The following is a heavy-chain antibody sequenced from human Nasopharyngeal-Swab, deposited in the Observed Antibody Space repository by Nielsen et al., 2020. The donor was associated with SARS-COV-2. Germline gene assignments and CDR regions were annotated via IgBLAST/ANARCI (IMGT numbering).Heavy chain of an antibody. D-gene: IGHD3-3*01. CDR1: GYTLTELS. V-gene: IGHV1-24*01. Sequence: ASVKVSCKVSGYTLTELSMHWVRQAPGKGLAWMGGFDPEDGETIYAQKFQGRVTMTEDTSTDTAYMELSSLRSEDTAVYYCATTPRRFLEWFLFDYWGQGTLVTVSS. CDR3: ATTPRRFLEWFLFDY. CDR2: FDPEDGET. J-gene: IGHJ4*02.